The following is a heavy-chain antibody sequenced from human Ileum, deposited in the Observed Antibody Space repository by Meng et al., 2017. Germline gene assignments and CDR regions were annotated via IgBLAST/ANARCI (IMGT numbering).Heavy chain of an antibody. V-gene: IGHV4-39*01. CDR3: ARHGHFTPDKYYFDY. CDR2: VYFTGYT. Sequence: QLQLQESGPGLVKPSETLSLTCTVSGDSVSSGSYYWVWIRQPPGKALEWIGPVYFTGYTYYGPSLTGRGTISVDTSRNQFSLKLNSVTAADTALYFCARHGHFTPDKYYFDYWGQGTLVTVSS. D-gene: IGHD3-3*02. J-gene: IGHJ4*02. CDR1: GDSVSSGSYY.